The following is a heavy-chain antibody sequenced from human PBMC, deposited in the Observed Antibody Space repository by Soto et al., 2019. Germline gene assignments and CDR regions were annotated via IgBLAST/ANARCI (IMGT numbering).Heavy chain of an antibody. J-gene: IGHJ4*02. CDR3: AKGALPIRFLEWLLAFDY. CDR1: GFTFSNAW. V-gene: IGHV3-23*01. Sequence: GGSLRLSCAASGFTFSNAWINWVRQAPGKGLEWVSAISGSGGSTYYADSVKGRFTISRDNSKNTLYLQMNSLRAEDTAVYYCAKGALPIRFLEWLLAFDYWGQGTLVTVSS. D-gene: IGHD3-3*01. CDR2: ISGSGGST.